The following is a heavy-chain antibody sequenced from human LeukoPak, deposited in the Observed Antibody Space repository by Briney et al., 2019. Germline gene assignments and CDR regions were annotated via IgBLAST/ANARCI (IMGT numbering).Heavy chain of an antibody. V-gene: IGHV3-21*01. Sequence: GGSLRLSCAASGFTFSSYWMTWVRQAPGKGLEWVSSISSTSAYIHYADSVKGRFTISRDNVDNVVYLEMNSLGAEDTATYYCARVAVSGPTGWFDSWGQGTLVIVSS. D-gene: IGHD2-8*02. CDR1: GFTFSSYW. CDR2: ISSTSAYI. CDR3: ARVAVSGPTGWFDS. J-gene: IGHJ5*01.